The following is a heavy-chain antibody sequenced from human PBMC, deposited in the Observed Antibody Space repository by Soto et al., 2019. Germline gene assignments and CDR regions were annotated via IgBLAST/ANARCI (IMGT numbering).Heavy chain of an antibody. CDR1: GFTFSSYW. Sequence: GGSLRRSCAASGFTFSSYWMSWVRQAPGKGLEWVANIKQDGSEKYYVDSVKGRFTISRDNAKNSLYLQMNSLRAEDTAVYYCARDPLESSRAPSDYWGQGTLVTVSS. J-gene: IGHJ4*02. V-gene: IGHV3-7*03. CDR2: IKQDGSEK. CDR3: ARDPLESSRAPSDY. D-gene: IGHD3-16*02.